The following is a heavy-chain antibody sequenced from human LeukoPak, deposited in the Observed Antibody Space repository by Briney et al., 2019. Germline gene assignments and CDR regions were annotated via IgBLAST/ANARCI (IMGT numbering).Heavy chain of an antibody. CDR1: GYTFTSYG. CDR2: ISAYNGNT. Sequence: ASVKVSCKASGYTFTSYGISWVRQAPGQGLEWMGWISAYNGNTNYAQKLQGRVTMTTDTSTSTAYMELRSLRSDDTAVYYCARVHYYDSLAYAFDIWGQGTMVTVSS. V-gene: IGHV1-18*01. CDR3: ARVHYYDSLAYAFDI. D-gene: IGHD3-22*01. J-gene: IGHJ3*02.